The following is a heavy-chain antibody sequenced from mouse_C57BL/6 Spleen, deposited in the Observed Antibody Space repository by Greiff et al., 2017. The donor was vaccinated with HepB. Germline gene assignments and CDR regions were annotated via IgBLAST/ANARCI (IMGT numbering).Heavy chain of an antibody. CDR1: GYSITSGYY. Sequence: EVKVEESGPGLVKPSQSLSLTCSVTGYSITSGYYWNWIRQFPGNKLEWMGYISYDGSNNYHPSLKNRISITRDTSKNQFFLKLNSVTTEDTATYYCANTFAYWGQGTLVTVSA. J-gene: IGHJ3*01. CDR3: ANTFAY. V-gene: IGHV3-6*01. CDR2: ISYDGSN.